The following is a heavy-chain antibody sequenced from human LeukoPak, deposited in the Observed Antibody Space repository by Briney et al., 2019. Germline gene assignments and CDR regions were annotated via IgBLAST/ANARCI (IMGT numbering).Heavy chain of an antibody. CDR2: INHSGST. D-gene: IGHD3-3*01. V-gene: IGHV4-34*01. J-gene: IGHJ6*03. CDR1: GGSFSGYY. Sequence: SETLSLTCAVYGGSFSGYYWSWIRQPPEKGPEWIGEINHSGSTNYDPSLKSRVIISVDTSKNQFSLKLSSVTAADTAVYYCARGLEDSSYYYYYYMDVWGKGTTVTVSS. CDR3: ARGLEDSSYYYYYYMDV.